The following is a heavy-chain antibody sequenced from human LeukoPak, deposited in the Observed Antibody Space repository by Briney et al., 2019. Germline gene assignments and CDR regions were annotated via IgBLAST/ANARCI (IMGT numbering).Heavy chain of an antibody. D-gene: IGHD3-16*02. CDR1: GFTFDDYT. J-gene: IGHJ4*02. CDR2: INWNGGST. V-gene: IGHV3-20*04. CDR3: ARDWFTRLGELSPDRAFDY. Sequence: GGSLRLSCAASGFTFDDYTMSWVRQAPGKGLEWVSGINWNGGSTGYVDSVKGRFTISRDNAKNSLYLQMNSLRAEDTALYYCARDWFTRLGELSPDRAFDYWGQGTLVTGSS.